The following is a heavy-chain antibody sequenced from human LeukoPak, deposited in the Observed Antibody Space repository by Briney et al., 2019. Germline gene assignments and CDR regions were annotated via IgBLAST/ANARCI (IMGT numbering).Heavy chain of an antibody. J-gene: IGHJ2*01. CDR3: ARATAYWYFDL. CDR2: INHSGST. V-gene: IGHV4-34*01. D-gene: IGHD5-12*01. Sequence: SETLSLTCAVHGGSFSGYYWSWIRQPPGKGLEWIGEINHSGSTNYNPSLKSRVTISVDTSKNQFSLKLSSVTAADTAVYYCARATAYWYFDLWGRGTLVTVSS. CDR1: GGSFSGYY.